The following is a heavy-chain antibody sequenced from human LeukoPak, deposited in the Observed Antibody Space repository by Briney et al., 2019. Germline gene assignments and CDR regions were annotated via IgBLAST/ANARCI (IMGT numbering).Heavy chain of an antibody. J-gene: IGHJ5*02. V-gene: IGHV3-53*01. Sequence: PGGSLRLSCAASGFTVSSNYMSWVRQAPGKGLEWVSVIYSGGSTYYADSVMGRFTISGDNSKNPLYLQMNSLRAEDTAVYYCARVRVSQSIWFDPGVQGALLTVGS. CDR1: GFTVSSNY. D-gene: IGHD2-8*01. CDR3: ARVRVSQSIWFDP. CDR2: IYSGGST.